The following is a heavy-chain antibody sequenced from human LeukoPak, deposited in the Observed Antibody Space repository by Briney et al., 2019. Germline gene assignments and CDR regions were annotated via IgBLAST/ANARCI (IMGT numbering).Heavy chain of an antibody. Sequence: ASVKVSCKASGYTFTSYGISWVRQAPGQGLEWVGWISAYNGNTNYAQKLQGRVTMTTDTSTSTAYMELRSLRSDDTAVYCCASDRAKYDSSGYSPRISDYWGEGTLDTVSS. CDR3: ASDRAKYDSSGYSPRISDY. J-gene: IGHJ4*02. D-gene: IGHD3-22*01. CDR2: ISAYNGNT. CDR1: GYTFTSYG. V-gene: IGHV1-18*01.